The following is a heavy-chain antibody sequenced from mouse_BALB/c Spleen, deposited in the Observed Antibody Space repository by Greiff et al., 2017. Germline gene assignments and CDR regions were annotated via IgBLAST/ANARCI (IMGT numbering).Heavy chain of an antibody. CDR3: ARALTFYAMDY. CDR1: GYSITSGYY. V-gene: IGHV3-6*02. D-gene: IGHD4-1*01. CDR2: ISYDGSN. J-gene: IGHJ4*01. Sequence: EVKLMESGPGLVKPSQSLSLTCSVTGYSITSGYYWNWIRQFPGNKLEWMGYISYDGSNNYNPSLKNRISITRDTSKNQFFLKLNSVTTEDTATYYCARALTFYAMDYWGQGTSVTVSS.